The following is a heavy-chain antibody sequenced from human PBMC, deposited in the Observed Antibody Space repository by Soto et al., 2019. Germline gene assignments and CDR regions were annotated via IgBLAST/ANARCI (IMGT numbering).Heavy chain of an antibody. D-gene: IGHD3-22*01. Sequence: QVQLVQSGAEVKKPGASVKVSCKASGYTFTSYGISWVRQAPGQGLEWMGWISAYNGNTNYAQKREGRFTMTTDTSTGAAYMEQRSLRSDDTAVYYCAINTSGYGAFDIWGQGTMVTVSS. CDR1: GYTFTSYG. CDR3: AINTSGYGAFDI. V-gene: IGHV1-18*01. J-gene: IGHJ3*02. CDR2: ISAYNGNT.